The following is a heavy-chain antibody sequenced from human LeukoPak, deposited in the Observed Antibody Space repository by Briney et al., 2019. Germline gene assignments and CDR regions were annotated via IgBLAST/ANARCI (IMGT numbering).Heavy chain of an antibody. CDR3: ARDTQGRSSSSYYMDV. J-gene: IGHJ6*03. CDR2: ISSSSSYI. Sequence: GGSLRLPCAASGFTFSSYSMNWVRQAPGKGLEWVSSISSSSSYIYYADSVKGRFTISRDNAKNSLYLQMNSLRAEDTAVYYCARDTQGRSSSSYYMDVWGKGTTVTVSS. D-gene: IGHD6-6*01. V-gene: IGHV3-21*01. CDR1: GFTFSSYS.